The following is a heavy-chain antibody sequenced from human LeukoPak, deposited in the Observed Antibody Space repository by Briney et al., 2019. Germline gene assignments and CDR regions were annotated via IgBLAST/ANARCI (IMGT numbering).Heavy chain of an antibody. V-gene: IGHV3-33*01. D-gene: IGHD3-22*01. CDR3: ARDGGYHSSGPFDY. CDR2: IWYDGSDE. J-gene: IGHJ4*02. CDR1: GFTFSSHG. Sequence: PGGSLRLSCAASGFTFSSHGMHGVRQAPGKGLGWVSIIWYDGSDEYYADSVKGRFTISGDNSKNTLYLQMNSLRAEDTAVYYCARDGGYHSSGPFDYWGQGTLVTVSS.